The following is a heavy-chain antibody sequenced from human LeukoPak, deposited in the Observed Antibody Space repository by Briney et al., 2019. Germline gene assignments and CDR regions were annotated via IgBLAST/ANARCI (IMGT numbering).Heavy chain of an antibody. J-gene: IGHJ4*02. CDR2: ISYDGSNK. V-gene: IGHV3-30*18. CDR3: AKGSQKMVYARFDY. Sequence: GGSLRLSCAATGFTFNSYWMTWVRQAPGKGLEWVAVISYDGSNKYYADSVKGRFTISRDNSKNTLYLQMNSLRAEDTAVYYCAKGSQKMVYARFDYWGQGTLVTVSS. D-gene: IGHD2-8*01. CDR1: GFTFNSYW.